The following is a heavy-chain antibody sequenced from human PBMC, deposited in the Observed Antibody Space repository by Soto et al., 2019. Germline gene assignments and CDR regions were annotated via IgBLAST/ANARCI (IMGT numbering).Heavy chain of an antibody. V-gene: IGHV1-18*01. CDR3: ARGSYCSGGHSCTTWFDP. Sequence: ASVKVSCKASGYSFTDYAISWLRQAPGQGLEWMGWISTSIGHTHHAYNLQGRVTMTTDTSTSTAFMELRGLMSDDTAIYFCARGSYCSGGHSCTTWFDPWGQGTLVTAPQ. J-gene: IGHJ5*02. CDR2: ISTSIGHT. CDR1: GYSFTDYA. D-gene: IGHD2-15*01.